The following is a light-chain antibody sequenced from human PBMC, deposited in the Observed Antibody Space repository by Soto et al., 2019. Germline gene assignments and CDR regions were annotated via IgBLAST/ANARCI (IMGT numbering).Light chain of an antibody. J-gene: IGLJ2*01. CDR3: QSYDSSLSGSI. V-gene: IGLV1-40*01. CDR2: ANN. Sequence: QSVLTQTPSVSGAPGQRVTISCPGADYDVHWYQHLPGTAPKLLIYANNNRPSGVPDRFSGSKSGTSASLVITGLQSDDEGVYYCQSYDSSLSGSIFGGGTKLTVL. CDR1: ADYD.